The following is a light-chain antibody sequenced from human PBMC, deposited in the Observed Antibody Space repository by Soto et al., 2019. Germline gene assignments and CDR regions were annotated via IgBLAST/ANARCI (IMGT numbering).Light chain of an antibody. CDR2: GAS. J-gene: IGKJ5*01. CDR3: QQYNNWPIT. V-gene: IGKV3-15*01. Sequence: EIVLTQSPGTLSLSPGERATLSCRASQSVSSNLAWYQQKPGQAPRLLIYGASTRATGIPARFSGSGSGTEFNLTISSLQSEDFAVYYCQQYNNWPITFGQGTRLEIK. CDR1: QSVSSN.